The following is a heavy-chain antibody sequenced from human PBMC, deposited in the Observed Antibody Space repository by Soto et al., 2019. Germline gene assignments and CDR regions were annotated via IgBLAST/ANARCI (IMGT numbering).Heavy chain of an antibody. D-gene: IGHD4-17*01. CDR1: GVTFSNSD. V-gene: IGHV3-30*18. J-gene: IGHJ4*02. CDR2: ISADGNSE. Sequence: GGSLRLSCVVSGVTFSNSDRQWVRQAPGKGLEWVAMISADGNSEDYAASVKGRFTVSRENSKNTLYLQMDSLRVEDTAIYYCAKDVDYGGNPWGRWGQGALVTVYS. CDR3: AKDVDYGGNPWGR.